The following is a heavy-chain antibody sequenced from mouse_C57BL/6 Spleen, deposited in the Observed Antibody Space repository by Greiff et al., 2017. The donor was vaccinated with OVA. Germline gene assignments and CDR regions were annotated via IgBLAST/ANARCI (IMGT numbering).Heavy chain of an antibody. D-gene: IGHD3-2*02. V-gene: IGHV14-4*01. CDR2: IDPENGDT. J-gene: IGHJ2*01. Sequence: EVQLQESGAELVRPGASVKLSCTASGFNIKDDYMHWVKQRPEQGLEWIGWIDPENGDTEYASKFQGKATITADTSSNTAYLQLSSLTSEDTAVYYCTFTAQATVFDYWGQGTTLTVSS. CDR3: TFTAQATVFDY. CDR1: GFNIKDDY.